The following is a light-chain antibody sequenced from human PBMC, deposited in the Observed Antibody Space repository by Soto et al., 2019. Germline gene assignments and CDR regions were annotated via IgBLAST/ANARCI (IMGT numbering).Light chain of an antibody. CDR1: QSFSTW. Sequence: DIQMTQSPSTLSASAGDRVTITCRASQSFSTWLAWYQQKPGKAPKLLIYDASSLESGVPSRFSGSGSGTEFTLTISSLQPDDFATYYCQQYNSFRAFGQGTKVDIK. J-gene: IGKJ1*01. CDR3: QQYNSFRA. CDR2: DAS. V-gene: IGKV1-5*01.